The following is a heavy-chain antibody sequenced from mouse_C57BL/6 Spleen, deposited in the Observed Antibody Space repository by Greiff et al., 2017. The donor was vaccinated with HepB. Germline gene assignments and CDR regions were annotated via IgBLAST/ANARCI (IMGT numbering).Heavy chain of an antibody. Sequence: VQLQQSGAELVRPGASVTLSCKASGYTFTDYEMHWVKQTPVHGLEWIGAIDPETGGTAYNQKFKGKAILTADKSSSTAYMELRSLTSEDSAVYYCARTGYGFWYFDVWGTGTTVTVSS. D-gene: IGHD2-2*01. CDR3: ARTGYGFWYFDV. J-gene: IGHJ1*03. V-gene: IGHV1-15*01. CDR2: IDPETGGT. CDR1: GYTFTDYE.